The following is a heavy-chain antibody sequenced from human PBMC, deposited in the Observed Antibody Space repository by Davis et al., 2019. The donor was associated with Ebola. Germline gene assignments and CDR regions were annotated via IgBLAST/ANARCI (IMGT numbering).Heavy chain of an antibody. CDR1: GFTFSSYS. J-gene: IGHJ4*02. CDR3: AREDVWFLDIVVVPAAIRY. CDR2: ISSSSSTI. D-gene: IGHD2-2*02. Sequence: PGGSLRLSCAASGFTFSSYSMNWVRQAPGKGLEWVSYISSSSSTIYYADSVKGRFTISRDNAKNSLYLQMNSLRDEDTAVYYCAREDVWFLDIVVVPAAIRYWGQGTLVTVSS. V-gene: IGHV3-48*02.